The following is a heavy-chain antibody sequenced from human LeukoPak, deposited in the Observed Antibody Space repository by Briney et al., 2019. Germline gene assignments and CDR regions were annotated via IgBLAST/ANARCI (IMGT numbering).Heavy chain of an antibody. CDR1: GHTLTGYY. CDR2: INPNSGGT. V-gene: IGHV1-2*02. J-gene: IGHJ4*02. CDR3: ARDLRYFDWLSDGDY. Sequence: GASVKVSCKASGHTLTGYYMHWVRQAPGQGLEWMGWINPNSGGTNYAQKFQGRVTMTRDTSISTAYMELSRLRSDDTAVYYCARDLRYFDWLSDGDYWGQGTLVTVSS. D-gene: IGHD3-9*01.